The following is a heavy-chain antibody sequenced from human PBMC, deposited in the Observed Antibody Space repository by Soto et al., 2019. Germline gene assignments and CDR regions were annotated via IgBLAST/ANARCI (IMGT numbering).Heavy chain of an antibody. V-gene: IGHV4-39*01. CDR2: IYYSGST. J-gene: IGHJ5*02. Sequence: SETLSLTCTVSGGSISSSSYYWGWIRQPPGKGLEWIGSIYYSGSTYYNPSLKSRVTISVDTSKNQFSLKLSSVTAADTAVYYCARHASTMIVVVITQGTNWFDPWGQGTLVTVSS. CDR1: GGSISSSSYY. D-gene: IGHD3-22*01. CDR3: ARHASTMIVVVITQGTNWFDP.